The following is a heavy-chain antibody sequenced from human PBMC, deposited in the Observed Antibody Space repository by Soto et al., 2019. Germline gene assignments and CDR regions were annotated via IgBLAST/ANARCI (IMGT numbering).Heavy chain of an antibody. CDR2: INPNSGNT. CDR1: GYIFTNYD. J-gene: IGHJ4*02. V-gene: IGHV1-8*01. CDR3: AGVHPGLIDY. Sequence: ASVKVSCKASGYIFTNYDINWVRQATGQGLEYLGWINPNSGNTGYVQKFKGRVTMTRNTSINTAYMELNSLRSEDTAVYYCAGVHPGLIDYWGQGTMVIVSS.